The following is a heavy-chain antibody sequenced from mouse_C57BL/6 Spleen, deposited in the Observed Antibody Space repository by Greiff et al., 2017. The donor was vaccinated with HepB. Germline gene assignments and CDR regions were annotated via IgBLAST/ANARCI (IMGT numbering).Heavy chain of an antibody. D-gene: IGHD1-1*01. CDR2: IYPGDGDT. CDR1: GYAFSSSW. CDR3: AREGDYYGSSYPWFAY. J-gene: IGHJ3*01. Sequence: QVQLQQSGPELVKPGASVKISCKASGYAFSSSWMNWVKQRPGKGLEWIGRIYPGDGDTNYNGKFKGKATLTADKSSSTAYMQLSSLTSEDSAVYFCAREGDYYGSSYPWFAYWGQGTLVTVSA. V-gene: IGHV1-82*01.